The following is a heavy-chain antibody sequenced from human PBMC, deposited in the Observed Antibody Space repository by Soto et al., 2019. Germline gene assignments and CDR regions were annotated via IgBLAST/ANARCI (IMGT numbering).Heavy chain of an antibody. J-gene: IGHJ6*02. D-gene: IGHD3-3*01. CDR1: GFTFSNAW. Sequence: GGSLRLSCAASGFTFSNAWMNWVRQAPGKGLEWVGRIKSKTDGGTTDYAAPVKGRFTISRDDSKNTLYLQMNSLKTEDTAVYYCTRSITIFGVVIINYYYGMDIWGQGTTVTVSS. V-gene: IGHV3-15*07. CDR2: IKSKTDGGTT. CDR3: TRSITIFGVVIINYYYGMDI.